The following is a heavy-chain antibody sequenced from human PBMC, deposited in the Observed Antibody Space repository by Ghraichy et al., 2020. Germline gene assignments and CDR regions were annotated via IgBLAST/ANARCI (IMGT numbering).Heavy chain of an antibody. CDR3: ARDGGPYYNFWGIYETSGYYGMDV. CDR1: GYNFKTYG. CDR2: INNYNGNT. D-gene: IGHD3-3*01. J-gene: IGHJ6*02. V-gene: IGHV1-18*04. Sequence: ASVKVSCKASGYNFKTYGISWVRQAPGQGLEWVGWINNYNGNTDYAEKFQGRVTVTIDTPTTTAYMELRSLRSDDTAVYFCARDGGPYYNFWGIYETSGYYGMDVWGQGTTVTVAS.